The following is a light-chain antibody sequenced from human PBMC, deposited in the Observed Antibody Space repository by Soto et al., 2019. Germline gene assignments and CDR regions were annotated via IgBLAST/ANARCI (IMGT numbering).Light chain of an antibody. CDR2: AAS. CDR3: QQSYSTPST. CDR1: QSISSY. J-gene: IGKJ5*01. Sequence: DLQMTQSPSSLSASVGDRVTITCRASQSISSYLNWYQQKPGKAPKVLIYAASSLQSGVPSRFSGSGSGTDFTLTISSLQPEDFATYYCQQSYSTPSTFGQGTRLEIK. V-gene: IGKV1-39*01.